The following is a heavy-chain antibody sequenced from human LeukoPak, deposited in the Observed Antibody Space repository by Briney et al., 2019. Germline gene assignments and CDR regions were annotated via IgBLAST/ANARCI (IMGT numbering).Heavy chain of an antibody. Sequence: ASVKVSCKASGYTFTSYDINWVRQATGQGLEWMGWMNPNSGNTGYAQKFQGRVAITRNTSISTAYMELSSLRSEDTAVYYCARGNLYYDFWSGYYYDYWGQGTLVTVSS. CDR3: ARGNLYYDFWSGYYYDY. J-gene: IGHJ4*02. CDR1: GYTFTSYD. CDR2: MNPNSGNT. V-gene: IGHV1-8*03. D-gene: IGHD3-3*01.